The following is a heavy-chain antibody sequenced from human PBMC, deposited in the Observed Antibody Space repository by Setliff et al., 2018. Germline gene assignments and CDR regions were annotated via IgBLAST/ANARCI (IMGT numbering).Heavy chain of an antibody. CDR3: ARVIYFYYMDV. J-gene: IGHJ6*03. V-gene: IGHV3-48*01. CDR1: GFTFSRYS. CDR2: ISASSSTI. Sequence: GGSLRLSCVTSGFTFSRYSMNWVRQGPGKGLEWVSYISASSSTIDYADSVKGRFTISRDDAKNSLYLQMNSLRAEDTAVYYCARVIYFYYMDVWGKGTTVTVSS.